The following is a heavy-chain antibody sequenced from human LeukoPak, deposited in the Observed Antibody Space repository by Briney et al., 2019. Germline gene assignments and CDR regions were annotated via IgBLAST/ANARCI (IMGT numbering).Heavy chain of an antibody. CDR2: ISGGSGST. D-gene: IGHD3-22*01. Sequence: GGSLRLSCAASGFTFSSYAMSWVRQAPGKGLAWVSTISGGSGSTYCADSVKGRFTISRDNSKNTLYLQMNSLRAEDTAVYYCAKVPNYYDSSAVIWGQGTMVTVSS. J-gene: IGHJ3*02. CDR1: GFTFSSYA. CDR3: AKVPNYYDSSAVI. V-gene: IGHV3-23*01.